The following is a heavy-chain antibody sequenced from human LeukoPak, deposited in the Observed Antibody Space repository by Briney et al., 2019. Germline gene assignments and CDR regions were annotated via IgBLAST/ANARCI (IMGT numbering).Heavy chain of an antibody. D-gene: IGHD6-19*01. Sequence: SETLSLTCTVSGGSIAGSTYYWGWIRQPPGKGLEWIGTIYYSGSTYYNPSLKSRVTISVDTSKNQFSLKLRSVTAADTAVYYCARTTNSSGWYYWGQGTLVTVSS. CDR2: IYYSGST. J-gene: IGHJ4*02. CDR3: ARTTNSSGWYY. V-gene: IGHV4-39*01. CDR1: GGSIAGSTYY.